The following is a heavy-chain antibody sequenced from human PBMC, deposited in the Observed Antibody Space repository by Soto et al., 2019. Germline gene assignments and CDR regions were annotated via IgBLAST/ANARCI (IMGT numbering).Heavy chain of an antibody. CDR1: GGSISSGDYY. J-gene: IGHJ4*02. CDR3: ARIRFLEWSPAYYFDY. D-gene: IGHD3-3*01. Sequence: PSETLSLTCTVSGGSISSGDYYWSWIRQPPGKGLEWIGYIYYSGSTYYNPSLKSRVTISVDTSKNQFSLKLSSVTAADTAVYYCARIRFLEWSPAYYFDYWGQGTLVTVS. V-gene: IGHV4-30-4*01. CDR2: IYYSGST.